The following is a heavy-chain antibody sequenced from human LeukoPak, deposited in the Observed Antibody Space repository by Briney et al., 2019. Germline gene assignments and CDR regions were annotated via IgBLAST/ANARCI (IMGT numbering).Heavy chain of an antibody. CDR3: ARHSSGWSFDY. Sequence: GGSLRLSCAASGFTFSDYYMSWIPHPPGKGLEWLSYISSSGTTIYYADSVKGRFTVSRDNAKNSLHLQMNSLRAEDTAVYYCARHSSGWSFDYWGQGTLVTVSS. D-gene: IGHD3-22*01. V-gene: IGHV3-11*04. CDR2: ISSSGTTI. J-gene: IGHJ4*02. CDR1: GFTFSDYY.